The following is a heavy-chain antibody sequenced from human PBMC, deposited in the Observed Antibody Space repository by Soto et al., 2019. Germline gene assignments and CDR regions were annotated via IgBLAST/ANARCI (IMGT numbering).Heavy chain of an antibody. D-gene: IGHD1-1*01. CDR2: INESGST. Sequence: QVQLQQWGAGLVKPSETLSLSCAVYGQSFSGHSWAWIRQPPGKGLEWIGEINESGSTYYNPSLKSPVTISTYTAKNQFSLKLSSVSAADTAAYFCARGSGIVALPGELEDVKYDYWGQGTLVNVSS. CDR3: ARGSGIVALPGELEDVKYDY. V-gene: IGHV4-34*01. CDR1: GQSFSGHS. J-gene: IGHJ4*02.